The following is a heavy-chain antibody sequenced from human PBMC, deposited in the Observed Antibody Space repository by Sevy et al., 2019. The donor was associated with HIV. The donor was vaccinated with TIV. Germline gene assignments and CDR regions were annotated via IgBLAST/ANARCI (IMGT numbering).Heavy chain of an antibody. CDR1: GYTFTSYG. D-gene: IGHD2-15*01. CDR2: ISAYNGNT. V-gene: IGHV1-18*01. CDR3: ARDGYCSGGSCYPNYYYGMDV. J-gene: IGHJ6*02. Sequence: AGPPVKVSCKASGYTFTSYGISWVRQAPGQGLEWMGWISAYNGNTNYAQKLQGRVTMTTDTSTSTAYMELRSLRSDDTAVYYCARDGYCSGGSCYPNYYYGMDVWGQGTTVTVSS.